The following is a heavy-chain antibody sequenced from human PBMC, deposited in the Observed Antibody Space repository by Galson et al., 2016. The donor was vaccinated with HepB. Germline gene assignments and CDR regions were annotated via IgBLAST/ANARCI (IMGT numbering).Heavy chain of an antibody. CDR3: ARGAEWLALWYFDY. D-gene: IGHD6-19*01. J-gene: IGHJ4*02. V-gene: IGHV3-21*01. CDR1: GFTFTSYS. CDR2: ISSSSTYI. Sequence: SLRLSCAASGFTFTSYSMSWVRQAPGKGLEWVSSISSSSTYIYYADSVKGRFTISRDNAKNSLYLQMNSLRADDTAVYYCARGAEWLALWYFDYWGQGTQVTVSS.